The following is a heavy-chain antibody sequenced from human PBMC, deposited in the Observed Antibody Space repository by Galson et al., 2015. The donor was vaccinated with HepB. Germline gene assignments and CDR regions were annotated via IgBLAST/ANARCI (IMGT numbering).Heavy chain of an antibody. Sequence: SLRLSCAASGFTFSNAWMNWVRQAPGKGLEWVGRIKSKTDGGTTDYAAPVKGRFTISRDDSKNTLYLQMNSLKTEDTAVYYCTTGGLDFWSGYVEIHWGQGTLVTVSS. CDR1: GFTFSNAW. J-gene: IGHJ4*02. V-gene: IGHV3-15*07. CDR3: TTGGLDFWSGYVEIH. D-gene: IGHD3-3*01. CDR2: IKSKTDGGTT.